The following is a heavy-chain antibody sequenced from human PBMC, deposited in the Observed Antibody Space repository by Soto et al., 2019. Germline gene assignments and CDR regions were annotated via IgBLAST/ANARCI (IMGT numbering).Heavy chain of an antibody. CDR3: ARDEDCTNGVCPYGMDV. CDR1: GYTFTSYY. J-gene: IGHJ6*02. V-gene: IGHV1-46*01. CDR2: INPSGGST. Sequence: ASVKVSCKASGYTFTSYYMHWVRQAPGQGLEWMGIINPSGGSTSYAQKFQGRVTMTRDTSTSTVYMELSSLRSEDTAVYYCARDEDCTNGVCPYGMDVWGQGTMVTVSS. D-gene: IGHD2-8*01.